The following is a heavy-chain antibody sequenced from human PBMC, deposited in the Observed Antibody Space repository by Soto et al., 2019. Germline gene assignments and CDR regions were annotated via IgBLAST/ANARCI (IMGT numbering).Heavy chain of an antibody. CDR3: ARDRDIVVVPAAYYYYYMDV. CDR1: GDTFTSYY. D-gene: IGHD2-2*01. V-gene: IGHV1-46*03. CDR2: INPSGGST. J-gene: IGHJ6*03. Sequence: ASVKLSCKASGDTFTSYYMHWVRQAPRQGLEWMGIINPSGGSTSYAQKFQGRVTMTRDTSTSTVYMELSSLRSEDTAVYYCARDRDIVVVPAAYYYYYMDVWGKGTTVTVSS.